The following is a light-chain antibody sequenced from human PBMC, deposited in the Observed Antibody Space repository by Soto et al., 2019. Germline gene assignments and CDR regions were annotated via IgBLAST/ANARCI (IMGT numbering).Light chain of an antibody. CDR1: NSNIGAGYD. CDR3: QSYDSSLSALHV. J-gene: IGLJ1*01. CDR2: GNS. Sequence: QSVLTQPPSVSGAPGQRVTSSCTGSNSNIGAGYDVHWYQQLPGTAPKLLIYGNSNRPSGVPDRFSGSKSGTSASLAITGLQAEDEADYYCQSYDSSLSALHVFGTGTKVTVL. V-gene: IGLV1-40*01.